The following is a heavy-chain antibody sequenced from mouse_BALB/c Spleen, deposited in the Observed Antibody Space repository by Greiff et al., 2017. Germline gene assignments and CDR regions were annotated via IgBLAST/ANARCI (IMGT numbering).Heavy chain of an antibody. J-gene: IGHJ3*01. V-gene: IGHV14-3*02. D-gene: IGHD1-1*01. CDR3: ARGFTTVVAKAY. Sequence: EVQLQQSGAELVKPGASVKLSCTASGFNIKDTYMHWVKQRPEQGLEWIGRIDPANGNTKYDPKFQGKATITADTSSNTAYLQLSSLTSEDTAVYYCARGFTTVVAKAYWGQGTLVTVSA. CDR1: GFNIKDTY. CDR2: IDPANGNT.